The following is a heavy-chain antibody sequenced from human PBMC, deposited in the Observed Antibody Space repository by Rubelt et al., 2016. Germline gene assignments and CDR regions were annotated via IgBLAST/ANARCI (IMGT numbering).Heavy chain of an antibody. V-gene: IGHV1-18*01. CDR1: GYTFTSYG. J-gene: IGHJ5*02. Sequence: QVQLVQSGAEVKKPGASVKVSCKASGYTFTSYGISWVRQAPGQGLEWMGWISAYNGNTNYAQKLQGRVTMTTDTSTSTAYMGLRGLRSDDTAVYYCARWLAGSYYTNWFDPWGQGTLVTVSS. CDR3: ARWLAGSYYTNWFDP. D-gene: IGHD3-10*01. CDR2: ISAYNGNT.